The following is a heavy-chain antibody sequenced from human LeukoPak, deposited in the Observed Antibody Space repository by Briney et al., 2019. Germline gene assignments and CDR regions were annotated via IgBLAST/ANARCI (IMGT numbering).Heavy chain of an antibody. CDR3: ARETDSTLFDY. D-gene: IGHD2-2*01. V-gene: IGHV3-74*01. J-gene: IGHJ4*02. CDR1: GFTFSSYW. CDR2: INSDGSST. Sequence: GGSLRLSCAASGFTFSSYWMHWVRQAPGKGLVWVSRINSDGSSTSYADSVRGRFTVSRDNAKSSLYLQMNSLRAEDTAVYYCARETDSTLFDYWGQGTLVSVSS.